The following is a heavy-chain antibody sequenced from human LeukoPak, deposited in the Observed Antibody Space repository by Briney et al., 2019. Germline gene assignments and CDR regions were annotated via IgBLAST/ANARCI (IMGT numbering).Heavy chain of an antibody. CDR3: ARTLRLNHYLDQ. D-gene: IGHD4-17*01. CDR1: GYTFTSYY. CDR2: INPSDGST. Sequence: ASVKVSCKASGYTFTSYYMHWVRQAPGQGLEWMGIINPSDGSTSYAQKFQGRVTMTRDTSTSTVYMDLSSLRSEDTAVYYYARTLRLNHYLDQWGQGTLVTVSS. V-gene: IGHV1-46*01. J-gene: IGHJ4*02.